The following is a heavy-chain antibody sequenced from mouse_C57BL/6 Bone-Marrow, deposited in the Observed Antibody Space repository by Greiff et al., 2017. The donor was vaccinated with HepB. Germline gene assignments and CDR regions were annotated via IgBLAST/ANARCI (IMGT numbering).Heavy chain of an antibody. CDR3: ARGAPFRGDY. CDR2: ISSGSSTI. D-gene: IGHD3-3*01. CDR1: GFTFSDYG. V-gene: IGHV5-17*01. Sequence: EVKLVESGGGLVKPGGSLKLSCAASGFTFSDYGMHWVRQAPEKGLEWVAYISSGSSTIYYADTVKGRFTISRDNAKNTLFLQMTSLRSEDTAMYYCARGAPFRGDYWGQGTTLTVSS. J-gene: IGHJ2*01.